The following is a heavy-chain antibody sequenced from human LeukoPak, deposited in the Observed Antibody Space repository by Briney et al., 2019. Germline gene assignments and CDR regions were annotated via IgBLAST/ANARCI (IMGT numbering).Heavy chain of an antibody. CDR1: GGSIGSSY. CDR3: ARGYDSGSYST. V-gene: IGHV4-4*07. J-gene: IGHJ5*01. CDR2: IYTSGTA. Sequence: PSETLSLTCSISGGSIGSSYFSWIRQPAGKGLEWIGRIYTSGTAIYNPSLESRVSMSIDTATNQFSLRVNSVTAADTAVYFCARGYDSGSYSTWGHGALVSVSS. D-gene: IGHD3-10*01.